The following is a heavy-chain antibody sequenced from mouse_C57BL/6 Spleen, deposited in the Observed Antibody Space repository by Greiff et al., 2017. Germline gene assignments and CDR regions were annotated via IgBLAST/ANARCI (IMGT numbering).Heavy chain of an antibody. V-gene: IGHV1-69*01. J-gene: IGHJ2*01. Sequence: QVQLQQPGAELVMPGASVKLSCKASGYTFTSYWMHWVKQRPGQGLEWIGEIDPSDSYTNYNQKFKGKSTLTVDKSSSTAYMQLSSLTSEDSAVYYCAGSPYGPFDYWGQGTTLTVSS. CDR3: AGSPYGPFDY. D-gene: IGHD1-1*02. CDR1: GYTFTSYW. CDR2: IDPSDSYT.